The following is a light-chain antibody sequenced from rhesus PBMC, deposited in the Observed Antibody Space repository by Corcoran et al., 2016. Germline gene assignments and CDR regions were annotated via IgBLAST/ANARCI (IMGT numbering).Light chain of an antibody. CDR3: QHYYSTPYS. V-gene: IGKV1-25*01. CDR2: EAS. CDR1: QGITND. Sequence: DIQMTQSPSSLSASVGDRVTITCRASQGITNDLAWYQQKPGETPKLQIYEASSLQSGIPSRFSGSGSGTDFTLTISSLQSEDFATDYCQHYYSTPYSFGQGTKGEIK. J-gene: IGKJ2*01.